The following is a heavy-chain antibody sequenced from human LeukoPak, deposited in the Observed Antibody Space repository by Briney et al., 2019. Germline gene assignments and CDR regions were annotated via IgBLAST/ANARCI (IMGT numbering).Heavy chain of an antibody. CDR2: IYYSGST. J-gene: IGHJ4*02. CDR3: ARSNIVGATSPFDY. V-gene: IGHV4-30-4*08. Sequence: PSQTLSLTCTVSGGSISSGDYYWSWIRQPPGKGLEWIGYIYYSGSTYYNPSLKSRVTISVDTSKNQFSLKLSSVTAAATAVYYCARSNIVGATSPFDYWGQGTLVTVSS. D-gene: IGHD1-26*01. CDR1: GGSISSGDYY.